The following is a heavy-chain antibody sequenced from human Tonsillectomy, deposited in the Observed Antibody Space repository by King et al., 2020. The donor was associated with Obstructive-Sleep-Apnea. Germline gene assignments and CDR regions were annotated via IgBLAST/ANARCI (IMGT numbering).Heavy chain of an antibody. D-gene: IGHD2-15*01. CDR2: ISHDGTNE. CDR3: ARGFCSGGHCYSGGDY. J-gene: IGHJ4*02. V-gene: IGHV3-30*04. CDR1: GFTFSSYS. Sequence: QVQLVESGGGVVQPGRSLRLSCAASGFTFSSYSIHWVRQAPGKGLEWVAVISHDGTNEYFSDSVKGRFTISRDNSKNMVHLQLNSLRTEDTAVYYCARGFCSGGHCYSGGDYWGQGTLVTVAS.